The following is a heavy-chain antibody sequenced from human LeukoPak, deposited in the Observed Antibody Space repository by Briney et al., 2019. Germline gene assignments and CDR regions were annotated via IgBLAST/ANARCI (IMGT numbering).Heavy chain of an antibody. D-gene: IGHD4-17*01. CDR2: MYNSGST. V-gene: IGHV4-59*01. CDR3: ARGIESYGDYGY. J-gene: IGHJ4*02. CDR1: GGSISGSY. Sequence: PSETLSLTCPVSGGSISGSYWSWIRQPPGKGLEWIAYMYNSGSTNYNPSLKSRVTISIDTSKNQFSLKLSSLTAADTAIYYCARGIESYGDYGYWGQGILVTVSS.